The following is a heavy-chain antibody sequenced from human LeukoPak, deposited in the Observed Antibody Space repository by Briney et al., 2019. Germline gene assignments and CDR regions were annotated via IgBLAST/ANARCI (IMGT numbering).Heavy chain of an antibody. V-gene: IGHV3-30*18. D-gene: IGHD3/OR15-3a*01. CDR2: ISYDGSNK. Sequence: GGSLGLSCAASGFTFSSYGMHWVRQAPGKGLEWVAVISYDGSNKYYADSVKGRFTISRDNSKNTLYLQMNSPRAEDTAVYYCAKCTRSYDFGDYGMDVWGKGTTVTVSS. J-gene: IGHJ6*04. CDR1: GFTFSSYG. CDR3: AKCTRSYDFGDYGMDV.